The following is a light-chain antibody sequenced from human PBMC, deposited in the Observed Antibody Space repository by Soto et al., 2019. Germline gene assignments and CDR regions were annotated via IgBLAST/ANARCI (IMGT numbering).Light chain of an antibody. CDR3: KSYTSSLSGYV. J-gene: IGLJ1*01. Sequence: QSVLTQPASVSGSPGQSVTISCTGSSADVGADNYVDWYQQHPGTAPKLLIYDINNRPSGVSTRFSGSKPGTTASLTIAGLQAEDEGDYYCKSYTSSLSGYVFGSGTKVTVL. V-gene: IGLV2-14*03. CDR1: SADVGADNY. CDR2: DIN.